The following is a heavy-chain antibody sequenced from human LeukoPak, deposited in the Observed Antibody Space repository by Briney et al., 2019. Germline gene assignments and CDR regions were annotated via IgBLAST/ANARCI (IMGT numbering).Heavy chain of an antibody. Sequence: PGGSLRLSCAASGFTFSDYYMSWIRQAPGKGLECVVRMRSKADGGTTDYAAPVKGRFTISRDDSKNTLYLQMNSLKTEDTAVYYCTTDYLVGYDSSGYYRFDYWGQGTLVTVSS. D-gene: IGHD3-22*01. CDR2: MRSKADGGTT. J-gene: IGHJ4*02. CDR1: GFTFSDYY. V-gene: IGHV3-15*01. CDR3: TTDYLVGYDSSGYYRFDY.